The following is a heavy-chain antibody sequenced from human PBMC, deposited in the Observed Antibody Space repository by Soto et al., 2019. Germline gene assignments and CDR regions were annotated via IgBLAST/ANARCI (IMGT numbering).Heavy chain of an antibody. V-gene: IGHV4-30-2*01. Sequence: TLSLTCAVSGGSISGGGFSWSWIRQPPGKGLEWIGYILHTGGTQYNPSLKSRVSMSVDKSKNQFSLHLTSVTAADTAVYYCARLQFGEGFDYWGQGALVTVSS. CDR2: ILHTGGT. J-gene: IGHJ4*02. CDR1: GGSISGGGFS. CDR3: ARLQFGEGFDY. D-gene: IGHD3-10*01.